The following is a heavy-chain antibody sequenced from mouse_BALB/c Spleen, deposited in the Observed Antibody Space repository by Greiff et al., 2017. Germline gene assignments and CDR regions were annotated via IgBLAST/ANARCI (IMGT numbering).Heavy chain of an antibody. J-gene: IGHJ3*01. CDR1: GYTFTSYW. D-gene: IGHD2-2*01. V-gene: IGHV1-74*01. CDR2: IDPYDSDT. CDR3: ARWYGHDQTWFAY. Sequence: QVQLQQSGAELVRPGASVKLSCKASGYTFTSYWMNWVKQRPEQGLEWIGRIDPYDSDTHYNQKFKDKAILTVDKSSSTAYMQLSSLTSEDSAVYYCARWYGHDQTWFAYWGQGTLVTVSA.